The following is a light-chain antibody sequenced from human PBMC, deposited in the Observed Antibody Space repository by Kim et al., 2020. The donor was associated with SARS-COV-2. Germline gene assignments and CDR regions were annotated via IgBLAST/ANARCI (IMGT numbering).Light chain of an antibody. Sequence: RVTISCSGSSSNIGSNTVNWYQQIPGTAPKLLIYSNNQRPSGVPDRFSGSKSGTSASLAISGLQSEDEADYYCAAWDDSLNGSVVFGGGTELTVL. CDR2: SNN. J-gene: IGLJ2*01. CDR3: AAWDDSLNGSVV. V-gene: IGLV1-44*01. CDR1: SSNIGSNT.